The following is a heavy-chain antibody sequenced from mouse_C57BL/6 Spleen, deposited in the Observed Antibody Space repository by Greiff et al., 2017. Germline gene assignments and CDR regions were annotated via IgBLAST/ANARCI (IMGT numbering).Heavy chain of an antibody. CDR1: GFTFSSYA. CDR2: ISDGGSYT. CDR3: ARGEGEAIDY. Sequence: DVKLVESGGGLVKPGGSLKLSCAASGFTFSSYAMSWVRQTPEKRLEWVATISDGGSYTYYPDDVKGRFTISRDNAKNNLYLQMSHLKSEDTAMYYCARGEGEAIDYWGQGTSVTVSS. V-gene: IGHV5-4*03. J-gene: IGHJ4*01.